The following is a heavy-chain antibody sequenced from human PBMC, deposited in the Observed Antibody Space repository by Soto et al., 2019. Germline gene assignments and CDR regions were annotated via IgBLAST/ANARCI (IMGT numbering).Heavy chain of an antibody. CDR2: IGGSGGT. CDR3: AKGQLWSYYYDS. Sequence: EVQLLESGGGLVQPGGSLRLSCAASGFTFSSYAMSWVRLAPGNGLEWFSSIGGSGGTYYADSVKGRFTISRDNSKNMLYLHLNILRAEDTAMYYCAKGQLWSYYYDSWGQGTLVTVSS. V-gene: IGHV3-23*01. J-gene: IGHJ4*02. CDR1: GFTFSSYA. D-gene: IGHD2-21*01.